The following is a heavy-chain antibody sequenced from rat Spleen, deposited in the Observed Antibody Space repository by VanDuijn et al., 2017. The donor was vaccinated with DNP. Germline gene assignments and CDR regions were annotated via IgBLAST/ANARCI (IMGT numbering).Heavy chain of an antibody. J-gene: IGHJ2*01. CDR1: GFTLSNYG. Sequence: EVQLVESGGGLVQPGRSLKLSCAASGFTLSNYGMHWIRQAPTKGLEWVASIDTSGGYTYYRDSVKGRFIVSRDNAESTLYLQMDSLRSEDTATYYWARLGPHYFDYWGQGVMVTVSS. V-gene: IGHV5-19*01. CDR3: ARLGPHYFDY. D-gene: IGHD4-1*01. CDR2: IDTSGGYT.